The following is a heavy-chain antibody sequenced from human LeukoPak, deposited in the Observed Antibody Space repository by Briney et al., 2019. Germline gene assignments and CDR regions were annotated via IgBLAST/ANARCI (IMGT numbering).Heavy chain of an antibody. Sequence: GGSLRLSCAASGLTFSSYGMHWVRQAPGKGLEWVAVISYDGSNKYYADSVKGRFTISRDNSKNTLYLQMNSLRAEDTAVYYCANMGLRYSSGWYRADYWGQGTLVTVSS. CDR2: ISYDGSNK. CDR1: GLTFSSYG. J-gene: IGHJ4*02. CDR3: ANMGLRYSSGWYRADY. V-gene: IGHV3-30*18. D-gene: IGHD6-19*01.